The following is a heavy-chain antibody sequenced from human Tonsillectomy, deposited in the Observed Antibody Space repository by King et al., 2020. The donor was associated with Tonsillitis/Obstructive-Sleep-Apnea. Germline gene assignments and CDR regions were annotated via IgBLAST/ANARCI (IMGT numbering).Heavy chain of an antibody. Sequence: VTLKESGPALVKPTQTLTLTCTFSGISVSTSGMCVSWIRQPPGKALEWLARIDWDDDKYYSTSLKTRLTISKDTSKNQVVLTMTNMDPVDTATYYCARSYSYGSNYYYMDVWGKGTTVTVSS. CDR3: ARSYSYGSNYYYMDV. CDR1: GISVSTSGMC. CDR2: IDWDDDK. V-gene: IGHV2-70*11. D-gene: IGHD5-18*01. J-gene: IGHJ6*03.